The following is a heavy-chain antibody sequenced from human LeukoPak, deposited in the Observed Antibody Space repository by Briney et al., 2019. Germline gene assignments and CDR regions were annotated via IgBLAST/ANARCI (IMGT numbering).Heavy chain of an antibody. CDR3: ARGNLWFGTGPPPHFDY. Sequence: GESLKISCKGSGYSFTSYWIGWVHQMPGKGLEWMGIIYPGDSDTRYSPSFQGQVTISADKSISTAYLQWSSLKASDTAMYYCARGNLWFGTGPPPHFDYWGQGTLVTVSS. CDR2: IYPGDSDT. CDR1: GYSFTSYW. D-gene: IGHD3-10*01. V-gene: IGHV5-51*07. J-gene: IGHJ4*02.